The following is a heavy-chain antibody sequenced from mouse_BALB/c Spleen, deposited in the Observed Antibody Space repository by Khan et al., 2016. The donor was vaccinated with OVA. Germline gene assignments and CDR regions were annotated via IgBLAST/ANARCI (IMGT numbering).Heavy chain of an antibody. Sequence: EVELVESGGGLVKPGGSLKLSCAPSGFAFSSYDMSWVRQTTEKRLEWVATISGTGIYTYYPDSVKGRFTISRDNARNTLYLQMSSLRSDDTALYYCARPSYYGNPWFTYWGQGTLVTVSA. CDR2: ISGTGIYT. D-gene: IGHD2-10*01. J-gene: IGHJ3*01. V-gene: IGHV5-9*02. CDR1: GFAFSSYD. CDR3: ARPSYYGNPWFTY.